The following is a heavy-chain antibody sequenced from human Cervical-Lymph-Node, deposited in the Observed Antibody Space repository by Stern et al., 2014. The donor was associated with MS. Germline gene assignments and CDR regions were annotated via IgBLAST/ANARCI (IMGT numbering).Heavy chain of an antibody. J-gene: IGHJ3*02. CDR3: ARDRGHGLDI. Sequence: VQLVQSGAEVKKPGASVKASCKASGYTFTANGISWVRQAPGRGLEWMGWISTHSGNTNYAQGFQGRFTVTTDTSTRSVYMELRSLRSDDTAMYYCARDRGHGLDIWGQGTMITVSS. CDR2: ISTHSGNT. V-gene: IGHV1-18*01. D-gene: IGHD2-8*01. CDR1: GYTFTANG.